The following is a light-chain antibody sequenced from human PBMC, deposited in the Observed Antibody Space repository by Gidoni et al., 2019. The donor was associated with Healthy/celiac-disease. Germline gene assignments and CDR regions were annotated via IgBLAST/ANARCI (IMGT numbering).Light chain of an antibody. V-gene: IGKV1-5*03. J-gene: IGKJ2*01. CDR1: QSISSW. CDR2: KAY. Sequence: DIHMTQSPSTLSASVGDRVTITCRASQSISSWLAWYQQKPGKAPQLLIYKAYSLESGVPSRFSGSGSGKEFTLTISSLQPDDFATDYCQQYNSYPYTFGQGTKLEIK. CDR3: QQYNSYPYT.